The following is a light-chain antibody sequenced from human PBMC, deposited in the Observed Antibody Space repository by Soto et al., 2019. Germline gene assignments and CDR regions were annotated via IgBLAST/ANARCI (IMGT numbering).Light chain of an antibody. J-gene: IGKJ3*01. CDR3: QQYGSSAVT. V-gene: IGKV3-20*01. CDR2: EAS. Sequence: ESVLTQSPGTLSLSPGDRATLSCRASQSLGDNYLAWYQQKPGQAPRLLIDEASRRATGIPDRFSASGSRTDFTLTISRLEPEDFAVYYCQQYGSSAVTFGPGTKVDIK. CDR1: QSLGDNY.